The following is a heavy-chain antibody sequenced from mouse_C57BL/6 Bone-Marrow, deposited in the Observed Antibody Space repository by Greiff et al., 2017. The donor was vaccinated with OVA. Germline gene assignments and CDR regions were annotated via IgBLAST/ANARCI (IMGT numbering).Heavy chain of an antibody. CDR1: GYSITSGYY. Sequence: EVQLQESGPGLVKPSQSLSLTCSVTGYSITSGYYWNWIRQFPGNKLEWMGYISYDGSNNYNPSLKNRISITRDTSKNPFFLKLNSVTTEDTATYYCAREDGYDGEASWFAYWGQGTLVTVSA. J-gene: IGHJ3*01. D-gene: IGHD2-2*01. CDR3: AREDGYDGEASWFAY. V-gene: IGHV3-6*01. CDR2: ISYDGSN.